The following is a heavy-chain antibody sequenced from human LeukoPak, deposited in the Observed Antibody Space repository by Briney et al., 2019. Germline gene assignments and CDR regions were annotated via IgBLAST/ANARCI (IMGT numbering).Heavy chain of an antibody. Sequence: SETLSLTCTVSGGSISSSSYYWGRIRQPPGKGLEWIGSIYYSGSTYYNPSLKSRVTISLDTSKNQFSLKLSSVTAADTAVYYCARHWASSPYYYDSSGSNVLDYWGQGTLVTVSS. CDR3: ARHWASSPYYYDSSGSNVLDY. V-gene: IGHV4-39*01. J-gene: IGHJ4*02. CDR1: GGSISSSSYY. D-gene: IGHD3-22*01. CDR2: IYYSGST.